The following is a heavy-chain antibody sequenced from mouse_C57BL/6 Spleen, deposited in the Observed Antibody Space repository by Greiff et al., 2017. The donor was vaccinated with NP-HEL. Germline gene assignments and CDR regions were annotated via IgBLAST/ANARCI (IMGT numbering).Heavy chain of an antibody. CDR1: GYTFTSYW. D-gene: IGHD1-1*01. V-gene: IGHV1-64*01. J-gene: IGHJ1*03. CDR2: IHPNSGST. Sequence: VQLQQPGAELVKPGASVKLSCKASGYTFTSYWMHWVKQRPGQGLEWIGMIHPNSGSTNYNEKFKSKATLTVDKSSSTAYMQLSSLTSEDAAVYYGARGYGSRGTWYFDVWGTGTTVTVSS. CDR3: ARGYGSRGTWYFDV.